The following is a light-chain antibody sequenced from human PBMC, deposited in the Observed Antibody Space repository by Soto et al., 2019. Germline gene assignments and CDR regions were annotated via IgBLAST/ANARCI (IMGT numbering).Light chain of an antibody. CDR2: EVN. J-gene: IGLJ1*01. Sequence: QSVLTQPPSASGSPGQSVTISCTGTSSDVGGYNYVSWYQQHPGKVPKLMIYEVNKRPSGVPDRFSGSKSGNTASLTVSGLQGEDEADYYCSSYAGSNTDYVFGTGTQLTVL. V-gene: IGLV2-8*01. CDR3: SSYAGSNTDYV. CDR1: SSDVGGYNY.